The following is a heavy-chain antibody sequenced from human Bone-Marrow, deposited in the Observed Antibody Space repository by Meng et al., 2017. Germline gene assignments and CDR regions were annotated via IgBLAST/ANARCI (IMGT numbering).Heavy chain of an antibody. CDR2: ISWNSGSI. CDR1: GFTFGDYA. D-gene: IGHD2-15*01. V-gene: IGHV3-9*01. J-gene: IGHJ4*02. Sequence: SLKISCAASGFTFGDYAMHWVRQAPGKGLEWGSGISWNSGSIGYADSVKGRFTISRDNAKNSLYLQMNRLRAEDTAVYYCARGIGLRGYCSGGSCYSGVDYWGQGTLVTVSS. CDR3: ARGIGLRGYCSGGSCYSGVDY.